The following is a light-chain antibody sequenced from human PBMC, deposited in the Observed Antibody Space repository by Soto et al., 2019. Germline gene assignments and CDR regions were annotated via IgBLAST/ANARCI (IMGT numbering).Light chain of an antibody. Sequence: EIVLTQSPATLSLSPGERATLSCRASQSVSSYLAWYQQKPGQAPRLLIYDASNRATGIPARFSGSGSETDFTLTISSLEPEDFAVYYCQQRSSWPGTFGPGTKVDI. CDR1: QSVSSY. CDR2: DAS. CDR3: QQRSSWPGT. V-gene: IGKV3-11*01. J-gene: IGKJ3*01.